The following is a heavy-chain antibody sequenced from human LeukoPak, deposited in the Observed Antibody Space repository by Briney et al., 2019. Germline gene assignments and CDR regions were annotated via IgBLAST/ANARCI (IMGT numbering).Heavy chain of an antibody. D-gene: IGHD5-24*01. CDR2: INPNSGGT. Sequence: ASVKVSCKASGYTFTGYYMHWVRQAPGQGLEWMGWINPNSGGTNYAQKFQGRVTMTRDTSISTAYMELCRLRSDDTAVYYCARVLRGYNYFDYWGQGTLVTVSS. V-gene: IGHV1-2*02. CDR3: ARVLRGYNYFDY. CDR1: GYTFTGYY. J-gene: IGHJ4*02.